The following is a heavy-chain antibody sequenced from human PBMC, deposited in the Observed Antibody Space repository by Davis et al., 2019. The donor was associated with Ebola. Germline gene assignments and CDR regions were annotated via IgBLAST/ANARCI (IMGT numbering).Heavy chain of an antibody. CDR2: IIPLFGTA. Sequence: SVNVSCQASGGTLRSHALSWVRQAPGHGLEWTGGIIPLFGTANYAQKFQGRVTITADESTSTAYMELSSLRSEDTAVYYWSRAIEGYYYYYGMDVWGQGTTVTVSS. J-gene: IGHJ6*02. V-gene: IGHV1-69*13. CDR3: SRAIEGYYYYYGMDV. CDR1: GGTLRSHA.